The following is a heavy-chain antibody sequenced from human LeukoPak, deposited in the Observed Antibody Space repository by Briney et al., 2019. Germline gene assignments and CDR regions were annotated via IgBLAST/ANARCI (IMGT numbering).Heavy chain of an antibody. CDR2: IYYSGIT. Sequence: SETLSLTCSVSGGSITSYYWSWIRQPPGKGLEWIGYIYYSGITNYNPSLKSRVTISVDTSKNQFSLKLSSVTAADTAVYYCAYSSGYHDYWGQGTLVTVSS. V-gene: IGHV4-59*08. J-gene: IGHJ4*02. CDR1: GGSITSYY. D-gene: IGHD3-3*01. CDR3: AYSSGYHDY.